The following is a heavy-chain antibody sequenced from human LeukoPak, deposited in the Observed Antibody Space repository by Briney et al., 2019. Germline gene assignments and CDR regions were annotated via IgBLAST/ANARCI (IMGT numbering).Heavy chain of an antibody. CDR2: IYHSGST. Sequence: PSETLSLTCTVSGGSISSGGYYWSWIRQPPGKGLEWIGYIYHSGSTYYNPSLKSRVTISVDRSKNQFSLKLSSVTAADTAVYYCAREAIEDEMAQSFDYWGQGTLVTVSS. J-gene: IGHJ4*02. CDR1: GGSISSGGYY. V-gene: IGHV4-30-2*01. D-gene: IGHD5-24*01. CDR3: AREAIEDEMAQSFDY.